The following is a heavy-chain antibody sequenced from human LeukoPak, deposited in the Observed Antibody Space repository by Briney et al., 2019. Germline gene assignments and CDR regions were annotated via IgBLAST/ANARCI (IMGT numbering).Heavy chain of an antibody. CDR1: GFTFEDYA. CDR2: ISGDGATT. V-gene: IGHV3-43*02. J-gene: IGHJ4*02. CDR3: TKDATPYTYVEFDY. Sequence: GGSLRLSCAASGFTFEDYALHWVRQAPGKGLEWVSLISGDGATTFYGDSVKGRFTISRDNSKNSLYLQMNSLRPEDSAFYCCTKDATPYTYVEFDYWGQGTLVTVSS. D-gene: IGHD5-18*01.